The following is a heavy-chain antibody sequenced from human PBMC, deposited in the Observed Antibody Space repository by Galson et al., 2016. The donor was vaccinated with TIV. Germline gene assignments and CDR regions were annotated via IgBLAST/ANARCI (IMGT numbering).Heavy chain of an antibody. CDR1: GYSFTSNW. CDR2: MYPADSDT. Sequence: QSGAEVKKPGEFLKISCKVSGYSFTSNWIGWVRQTPGKGLEWMGIMYPADSDTRYSPSFQSQVTISADESISTAYLQWSSLRASDSAMYYCVRAPGYSGYSYGYFDSWGQGTLVTVSS. D-gene: IGHD5-12*01. J-gene: IGHJ4*02. CDR3: VRAPGYSGYSYGYFDS. V-gene: IGHV5-51*01.